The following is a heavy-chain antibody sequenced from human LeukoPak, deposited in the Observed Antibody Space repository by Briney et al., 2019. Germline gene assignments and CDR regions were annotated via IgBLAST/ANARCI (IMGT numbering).Heavy chain of an antibody. CDR2: INHSGST. J-gene: IGHJ5*02. Sequence: SETLSLTCAVYGGSFSGYYWSWIRQPPGKGLEWIGEINHSGSTNYNPSLKSRVTISVDTSKNQFSLKLSSVTAADTAVYYCARGIVVVNWFDPWGQGTLVTVSS. CDR1: GGSFSGYY. CDR3: ARGIVVVNWFDP. D-gene: IGHD2-21*01. V-gene: IGHV4-34*01.